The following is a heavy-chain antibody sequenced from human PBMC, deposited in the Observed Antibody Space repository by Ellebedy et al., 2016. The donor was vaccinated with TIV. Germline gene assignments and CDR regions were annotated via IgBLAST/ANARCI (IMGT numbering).Heavy chain of an antibody. J-gene: IGHJ4*02. CDR1: GFTFSSLA. V-gene: IGHV3-15*05. D-gene: IGHD3-10*01. Sequence: GESLKISCAASGFTFSSLAMNWVRQAPGKGLEWVGRIKSKTDSGTIDYAAPVKGRFTVSRDDSQSPLYLQMNSLKTEDTAVYYCTALVRGIITSLRFDYWGQGT. CDR2: IKSKTDSGTI. CDR3: TALVRGIITSLRFDY.